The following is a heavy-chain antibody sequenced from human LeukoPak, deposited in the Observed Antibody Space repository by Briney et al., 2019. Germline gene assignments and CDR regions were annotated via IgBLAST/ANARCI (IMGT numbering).Heavy chain of an antibody. CDR2: IKQDGSEK. D-gene: IGHD5-18*01. CDR1: GSTFSSYW. J-gene: IGHJ4*02. V-gene: IGHV3-7*01. CDR3: AREEDTAMVKDY. Sequence: PGGSLRLSCAASGSTFSSYWMSWVRQAPGKGLEWVANIKQDGSEKYYVDSVKGRFTISRDNAKNSLYLQMNSLRAEDTAVYYCAREEDTAMVKDYWGQGTLVTVSS.